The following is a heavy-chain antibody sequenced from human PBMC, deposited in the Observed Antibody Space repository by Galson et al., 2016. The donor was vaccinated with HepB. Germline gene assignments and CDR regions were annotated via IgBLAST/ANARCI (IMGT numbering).Heavy chain of an antibody. Sequence: SLRLSCAASGFTFRSYNMNWVRQAPGRGLEWVAYISGTGTTMYHADSVKGRFTISKDNSKNSLFLQMDTRTTEETALYFCAKDSRGCSYGSLDYWGQGTLVTVSS. V-gene: IGHV3-48*04. CDR2: ISGTGTTM. J-gene: IGHJ4*02. D-gene: IGHD5-18*01. CDR3: AKDSRGCSYGSLDY. CDR1: GFTFRSYN.